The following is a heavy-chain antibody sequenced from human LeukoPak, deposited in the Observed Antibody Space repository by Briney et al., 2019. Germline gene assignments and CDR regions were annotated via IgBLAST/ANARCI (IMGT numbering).Heavy chain of an antibody. CDR3: ARASRRGHPIDY. CDR1: GGTFSSYA. V-gene: IGHV1-69*05. CDR2: IIPIFGTA. Sequence: SVKVSCKASGGTFSSYAISWVRQAPGQGLEWMGGIIPIFGTANYAQKFLGRVTITTDESTSTTYMELSSLRSEDTAVYYCARASRRGHPIDYWGQGTLVTVSS. D-gene: IGHD3-10*01. J-gene: IGHJ4*02.